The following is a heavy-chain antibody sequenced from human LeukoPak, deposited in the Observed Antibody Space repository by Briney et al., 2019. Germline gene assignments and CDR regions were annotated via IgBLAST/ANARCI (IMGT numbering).Heavy chain of an antibody. CDR1: GGSISSGSYY. J-gene: IGHJ5*02. D-gene: IGHD3-10*01. CDR3: ARAYYGSGSLVRFDP. CDR2: IYTSGST. Sequence: SQTLSLTCTVSGGSISSGSYYWSWIRQPAGKGLEWIGRIYTSGSTDYNPSLKSRVTISVDTSKNQFSLKLSSVTAADTAVYYCARAYYGSGSLVRFDPWGQGTLVTVSS. V-gene: IGHV4-61*02.